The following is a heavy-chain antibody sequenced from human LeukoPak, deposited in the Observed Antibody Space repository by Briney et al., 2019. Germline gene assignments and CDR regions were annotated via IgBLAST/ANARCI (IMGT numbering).Heavy chain of an antibody. V-gene: IGHV4-59*01. J-gene: IGHJ3*02. CDR2: IYHSGST. CDR3: ARDPVDCGGDCSIVVFDI. CDR1: GGSISSYY. Sequence: PSETLSLTCTVSGGSISSYYWSWIRQPPGKGLEWIGYIYHSGSTNYNPSLKSRVTISVDTSKNQFSLKLSSVTAADTAVYYCARDPVDCGGDCSIVVFDIWGLGTMVTVSS. D-gene: IGHD2-21*02.